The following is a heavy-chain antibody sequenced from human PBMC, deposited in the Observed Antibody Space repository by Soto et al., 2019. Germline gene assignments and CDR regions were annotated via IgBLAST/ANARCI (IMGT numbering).Heavy chain of an antibody. CDR3: PRDRGAHGMAA. Sequence: QVQLVQSGAEVKKPGASVKVSCKASGYTFTSYGISWVRQAPGQGLEWMGWISAYNGNTNYAQKLQGRVTMTTDTAPSTANIGPRTLRSDATAVSYCPRDRGAHGMAAWGQGTTVTAS. V-gene: IGHV1-18*01. CDR1: GYTFTSYG. J-gene: IGHJ6*02. CDR2: ISAYNGNT.